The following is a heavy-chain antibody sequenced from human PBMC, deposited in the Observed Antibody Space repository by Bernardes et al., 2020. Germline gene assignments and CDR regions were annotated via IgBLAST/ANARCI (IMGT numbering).Heavy chain of an antibody. CDR2: ISAYNGNT. Sequence: ASVKVSCKASGYTFTSYGISWVRQAPGQGLEWMGWISAYNGNTTYAQKLQGRVTMTTDTSTSTAYMELRSLRSDDTAVYYCARDVRVATITPYFDYWGQGTLVTVSS. V-gene: IGHV1-18*01. J-gene: IGHJ4*02. D-gene: IGHD5-12*01. CDR1: GYTFTSYG. CDR3: ARDVRVATITPYFDY.